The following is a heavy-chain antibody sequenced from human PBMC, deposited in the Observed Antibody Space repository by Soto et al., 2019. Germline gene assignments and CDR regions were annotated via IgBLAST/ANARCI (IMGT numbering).Heavy chain of an antibody. V-gene: IGHV1-18*04. CDR2: ISAYNGNT. J-gene: IGHJ3*02. CDR1: GYTFTSYG. Sequence: ASVKVSCKASGYTFTSYGISWVRQAPGQGLEWMGWISAYNGNTNYAQKLQGRVTKTTDTSTSTAYMELRSLRSDDTAVYSCARDQVTMLTKPLAIWVQGTMVTDSS. CDR3: ARDQVTMLTKPLAI. D-gene: IGHD3-10*01.